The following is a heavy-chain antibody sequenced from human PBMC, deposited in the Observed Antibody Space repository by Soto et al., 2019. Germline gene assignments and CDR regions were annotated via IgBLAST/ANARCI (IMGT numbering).Heavy chain of an antibody. CDR1: GYTFSAYY. CDR2: INPHNGGGT. Sequence: ASVKVSCKASGYTFSAYYIHRVRQAPGQGLEWMGWINPHNGGGTKYAQKFQGRVTMTRDTSITTAYMELSSMRSEDTAAYHSPRRYVGDASYFGLDVWGQGTTVTVSS. D-gene: IGHD1-1*01. CDR3: PRRYVGDASYFGLDV. V-gene: IGHV1-2*02. J-gene: IGHJ6*02.